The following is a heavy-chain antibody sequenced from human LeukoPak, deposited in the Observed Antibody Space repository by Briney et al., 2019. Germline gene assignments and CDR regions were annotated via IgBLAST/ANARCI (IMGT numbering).Heavy chain of an antibody. D-gene: IGHD2-15*01. J-gene: IGHJ4*02. CDR2: INHSGST. Sequence: SETLSLTCAVYGGSFSGYYWSWIRQPPGKELEWIGEINHSGSTNYNPSLKSRVTVSVDTSKNQFSLKLSSVTAADTAVYYCARGFSDIVVVVAATTPHFDYWGQGTLVTVSS. V-gene: IGHV4-34*01. CDR3: ARGFSDIVVVVAATTPHFDY. CDR1: GGSFSGYY.